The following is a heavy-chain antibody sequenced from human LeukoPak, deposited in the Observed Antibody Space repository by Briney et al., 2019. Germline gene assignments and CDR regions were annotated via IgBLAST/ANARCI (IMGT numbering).Heavy chain of an antibody. V-gene: IGHV4-38-2*02. CDR3: SRASSTSYYDY. CDR1: GYSITSGYF. J-gene: IGHJ4*02. Sequence: SETLSLTCTVSGYSITSGYFWGWIRQPPGKGLEWIGTIYHSGSTYYNPSLKSRVTISVDTSENQFSLKLSSVTAADAALYYCSRASSTSYYDYWGQGTLVSVSS. D-gene: IGHD6-19*01. CDR2: IYHSGST.